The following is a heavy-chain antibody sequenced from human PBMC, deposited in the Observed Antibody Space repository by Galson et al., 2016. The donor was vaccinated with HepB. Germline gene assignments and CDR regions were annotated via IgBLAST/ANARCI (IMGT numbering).Heavy chain of an antibody. CDR3: TRDGFGGTNDAFDI. J-gene: IGHJ3*02. CDR2: IWYNEMNK. D-gene: IGHD3-10*01. V-gene: IGHV3-33*01. CDR1: GIRFNAYGG. Sequence: SLRLSCAASGIRFNAYGGTHWVRPAPGKGLEWVAVIWYNEMNKHYADSVKGRFTISKDGSKNTVYLEMNSLRDGDTAVYYCTRDGFGGTNDAFDIWGQGTFVAVSS.